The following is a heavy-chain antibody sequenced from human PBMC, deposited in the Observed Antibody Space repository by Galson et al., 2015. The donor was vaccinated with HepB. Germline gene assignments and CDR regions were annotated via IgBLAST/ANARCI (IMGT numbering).Heavy chain of an antibody. D-gene: IGHD3-10*01. V-gene: IGHV3-23*01. CDR3: AKVSITMVRGPSPYCFDY. Sequence: SLRLSCAASGFTFSTYAMNWVRQAPGKGLEWVSAISGSGGSTYYADSVKGRFTISRDNSKNTLYLQMNSLRAEDTAVYYCAKVSITMVRGPSPYCFDYWGQGTLVTVSS. CDR2: ISGSGGST. CDR1: GFTFSTYA. J-gene: IGHJ4*02.